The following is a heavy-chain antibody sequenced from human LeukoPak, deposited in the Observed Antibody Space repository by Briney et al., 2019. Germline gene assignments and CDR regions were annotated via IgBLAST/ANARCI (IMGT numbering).Heavy chain of an antibody. CDR1: GFTFTSSA. J-gene: IGHJ6*03. V-gene: IGHV1-58*02. CDR2: IVVGSGNT. D-gene: IGHD5-12*01. CDR3: ATHSPEWRYSGYYNFYYMDV. Sequence: GASVKVSCKASGFTFTSSAMQWVRQARGQRLEWIGWIVVGSGNTNYAQKFQERVTITRDMSTSTAYMELSSLRSEDTAVYFCATHSPEWRYSGYYNFYYMDVWGKGTTVTVSS.